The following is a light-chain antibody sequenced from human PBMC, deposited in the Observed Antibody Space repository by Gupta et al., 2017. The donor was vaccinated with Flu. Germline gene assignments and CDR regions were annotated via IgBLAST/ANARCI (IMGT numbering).Light chain of an antibody. V-gene: IGKV2-28*01. CDR1: QNLLKSNGDNQ. J-gene: IGKJ1*01. CDR2: LGS. CDR3: MQGKQTPLT. Sequence: VTPGEPASISCRSSQNLLKSNGDNQLAWYLQKPGQSPQLLIYLGSNRASGVPDRFSGSGSGTDFTLKISRVGPEDVGVYYCMQGKQTPLTFGQGTKVEIK.